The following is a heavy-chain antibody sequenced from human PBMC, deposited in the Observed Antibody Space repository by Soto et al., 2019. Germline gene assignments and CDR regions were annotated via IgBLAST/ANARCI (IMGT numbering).Heavy chain of an antibody. CDR3: ARDHYYDSSGYD. D-gene: IGHD3-22*01. CDR2: IIPIFGTA. V-gene: IGHV1-69*13. Sequence: GASVKVSCKAPGGTFSSYAISWVRQAPGQGLEWMGGIIPIFGTANYAQKFQGRVTITADESTSTAYMELSSLRSEDAAVYYCARDHYYDSSGYDWGQGTLVTVSS. J-gene: IGHJ4*02. CDR1: GGTFSSYA.